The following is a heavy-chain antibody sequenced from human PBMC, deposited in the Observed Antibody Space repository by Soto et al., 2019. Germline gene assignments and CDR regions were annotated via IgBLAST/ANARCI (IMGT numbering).Heavy chain of an antibody. D-gene: IGHD3-22*01. CDR1: GFTSSSYW. CDR2: INSDGSST. Sequence: GGSLRLSCAASGFTSSSYWMHWVRQAPGKGLVWVSRINSDGSSTSYADSVKGRFTISRDNAKNTLYLQMNSLRAEDTAVYYCAREKGVYYYDSSGYSAPDYWGQGTLVTVSS. J-gene: IGHJ4*02. V-gene: IGHV3-74*01. CDR3: AREKGVYYYDSSGYSAPDY.